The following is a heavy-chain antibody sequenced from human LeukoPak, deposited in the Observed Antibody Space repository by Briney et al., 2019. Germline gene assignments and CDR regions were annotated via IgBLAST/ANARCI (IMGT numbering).Heavy chain of an antibody. V-gene: IGHV3-53*01. CDR3: ASPGYCSGSSCYSGYFQH. J-gene: IGHJ1*01. Sequence: GGSLRLSCVASGFIFKKYWMNWVRQAPGKGLEWVSVVYYDGNTYYADSVKGRFTISRDSSKNALYLQMNSLRAEDTAVYYCASPGYCSGSSCYSGYFQHWGQGTLVTVSS. D-gene: IGHD2-15*01. CDR2: VYYDGNT. CDR1: GFIFKKYW.